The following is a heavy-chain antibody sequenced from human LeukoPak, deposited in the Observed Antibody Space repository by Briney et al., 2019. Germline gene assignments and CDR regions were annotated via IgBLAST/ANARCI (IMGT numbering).Heavy chain of an antibody. CDR2: FDPEDVET. CDR3: ATYSGYAAY. J-gene: IGHJ4*02. Sequence: ASVKVSCKVSGYTLTELAIHWGRQAPGKGLEWMGGFDPEDVETIYAQKFQGRVTMTEDTYTDTAYMELSSLRSEDTAVYYCATYSGYAAYWGQGTLVSVSS. D-gene: IGHD5-12*01. V-gene: IGHV1-24*01. CDR1: GYTLTELA.